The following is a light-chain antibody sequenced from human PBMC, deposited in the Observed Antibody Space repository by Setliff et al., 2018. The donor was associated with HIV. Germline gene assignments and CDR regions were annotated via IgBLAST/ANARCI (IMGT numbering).Light chain of an antibody. J-gene: IGLJ1*01. CDR2: EVN. CDR1: RNDVGRYNF. CDR3: QSYDSSLSVPYV. Sequence: QSALTQPPSASGCLGQSVTISCTGTRNDVGRYNFVSWYRQYPGKAPKLLIYEVNKRPSGVPDRFSGSKSGNTASLTVSGLQVEDEADYYCQSYDSSLSVPYVFGAGTKVT. V-gene: IGLV2-8*01.